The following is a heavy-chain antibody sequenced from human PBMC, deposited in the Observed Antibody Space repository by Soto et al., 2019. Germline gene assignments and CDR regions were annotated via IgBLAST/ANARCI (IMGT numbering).Heavy chain of an antibody. CDR3: AAYYYDSSGYYIGYAFDI. Sequence: GASVKVSCKASGFTFTSSAVQCVRQARGQLLEWIGWIVVGSGNTNYAQKFQERVTITRDMSTSTAYMELSSLRSEDTAVYYCAAYYYDSSGYYIGYAFDIWGQGTMVTVSS. CDR2: IVVGSGNT. J-gene: IGHJ3*02. CDR1: GFTFTSSA. V-gene: IGHV1-58*01. D-gene: IGHD3-22*01.